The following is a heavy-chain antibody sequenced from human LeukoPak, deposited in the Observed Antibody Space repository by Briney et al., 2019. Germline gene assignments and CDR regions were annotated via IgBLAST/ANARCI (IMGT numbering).Heavy chain of an antibody. CDR3: ARDGARLLWFGAHYFDY. J-gene: IGHJ4*02. CDR2: ISYDGSNK. Sequence: GRSLRLSCAASGFTFSSYAMHWVRQAPGKGLEGVAVISYDGSNKYYADSVKGRFTVSRDNSKNTLYLQMNSLRAEDTAVYYCARDGARLLWFGAHYFDYWGQGTLVTVSS. V-gene: IGHV3-30*04. CDR1: GFTFSSYA. D-gene: IGHD3-10*01.